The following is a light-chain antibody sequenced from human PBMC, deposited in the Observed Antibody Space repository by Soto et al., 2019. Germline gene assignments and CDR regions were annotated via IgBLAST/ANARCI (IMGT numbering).Light chain of an antibody. CDR2: DNN. Sequence: QSVLTQPPSVSAAPGQKGTISCSGSSSNIGNKYVSWYQQLPGTAPKLLIYDNNKRPSGIPDRFSGSKSGTSATLGITGLQTGDEADYYCGTWDSSLSAAVFGGGTQLTVL. CDR3: GTWDSSLSAAV. V-gene: IGLV1-51*01. CDR1: SSNIGNKY. J-gene: IGLJ7*01.